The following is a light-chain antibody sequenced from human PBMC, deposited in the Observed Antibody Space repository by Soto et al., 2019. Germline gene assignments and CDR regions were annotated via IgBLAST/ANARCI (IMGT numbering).Light chain of an antibody. Sequence: ASQSISSYLAWYQQKXGEAPKLLIYEASXLESGVPSRFRRSGSGTEFTLNISSPQPDDFPTYYCQLYNIYRWTFCRGGNVDI. CDR1: QSISSY. J-gene: IGKJ1*01. CDR3: QLYNIYRWT. CDR2: EAS. V-gene: IGKV1-5*03.